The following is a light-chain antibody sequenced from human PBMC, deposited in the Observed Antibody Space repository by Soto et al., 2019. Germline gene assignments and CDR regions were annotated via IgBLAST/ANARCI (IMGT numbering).Light chain of an antibody. CDR1: SSDIGGYIL. V-gene: IGLV2-14*02. J-gene: IGLJ7*01. CDR2: EGS. Sequence: QSALTQPASVSGSPGQSITISCTGTSSDIGGYILVSWYQQEPGKAPKLMIYEGSKRPSGVSNRFSGSKSGTSASLAISGLQSEDEADYYCAAWDDSLNGAVFGGGTQLTVL. CDR3: AAWDDSLNGAV.